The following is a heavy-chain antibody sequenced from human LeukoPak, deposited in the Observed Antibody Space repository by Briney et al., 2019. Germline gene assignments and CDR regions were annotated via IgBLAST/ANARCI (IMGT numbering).Heavy chain of an antibody. CDR2: INTDGTVT. V-gene: IGHV3-74*01. J-gene: IGHJ4*02. D-gene: IGHD6-19*01. CDR3: ATKQWLAPPPDS. Sequence: GGSLRLSCAASGFTFSKYWMLWVRQAPGKGPESVSRINTDGTVTTYANSVKGRFTVSRDNADNTMFLQMNSVRDEDTAVYYCATKQWLAPPPDSWGQGTPVTVSS. CDR1: GFTFSKYW.